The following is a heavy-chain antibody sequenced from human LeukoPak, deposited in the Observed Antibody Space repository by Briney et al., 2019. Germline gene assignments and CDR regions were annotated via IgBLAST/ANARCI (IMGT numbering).Heavy chain of an antibody. J-gene: IGHJ4*02. CDR3: ARSVLGVDGNFDY. D-gene: IGHD3-16*01. CDR1: DASINNSPHY. CDR2: VHYRGGT. V-gene: IGHV4-39*07. Sequence: PSETLSLTCSVSDASINNSPHYWGWLRQPPGKALDWIGSVHYRGGTYTNPSLKSRVIISADTSKNEFSLTLTSVTAADTAIYYCARSVLGVDGNFDYWGQGTLVAVSS.